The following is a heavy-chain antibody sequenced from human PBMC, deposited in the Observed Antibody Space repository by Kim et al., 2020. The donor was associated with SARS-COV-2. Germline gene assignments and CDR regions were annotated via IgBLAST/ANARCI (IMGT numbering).Heavy chain of an antibody. D-gene: IGHD6-19*01. Sequence: GGSLRLSCAASGFTFRTSGMHWVRQAPGKGLEWVAVITYDGTNKYYPDSVKGRFTVSRDNSKNTLYLQVNSLKPEDTAVYYCARGSSGWLRDYFDFWGQGTLVTVSS. V-gene: IGHV3-30*03. CDR1: GFTFRTSG. J-gene: IGHJ4*02. CDR2: ITYDGTNK. CDR3: ARGSSGWLRDYFDF.